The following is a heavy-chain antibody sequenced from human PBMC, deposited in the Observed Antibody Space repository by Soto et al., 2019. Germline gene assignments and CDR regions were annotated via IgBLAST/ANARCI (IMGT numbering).Heavy chain of an antibody. CDR2: VSYDGSFK. D-gene: IGHD2-2*01. V-gene: IGHV3-30*18. J-gene: IGHJ6*02. CDR1: GFTFSKFG. Sequence: ESGGGVVQPGGSLRLSCEASGFTFSKFGIHWVRQAPGKGLEWVAVVSYDGSFKYYADSVKGRFTISRDNSKNTLYLQMNSLRPEDTALYYCAKDSDQLLFDYYYYGMDVWGQWTTVTVSS. CDR3: AKDSDQLLFDYYYYGMDV.